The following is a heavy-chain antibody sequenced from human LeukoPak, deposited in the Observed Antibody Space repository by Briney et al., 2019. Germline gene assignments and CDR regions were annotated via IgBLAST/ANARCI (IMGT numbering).Heavy chain of an antibody. D-gene: IGHD3-10*01. CDR2: INHSGST. CDR1: GGSFSGYY. CDR3: ARSSGSSYYYMDV. J-gene: IGHJ6*03. Sequence: PSQTLSLTCAVYGGSFSGYYWSWIRQPPGKGLEWIGKINHSGSTNYIPSLKSRGTISVDTSKNQFSLRLSSVTAADTAVYYCARSSGSSYYYMDVWGKGTTVTISS. V-gene: IGHV4-34*01.